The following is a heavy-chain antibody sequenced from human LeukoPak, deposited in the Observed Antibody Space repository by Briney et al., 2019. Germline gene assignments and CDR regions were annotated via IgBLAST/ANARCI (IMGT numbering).Heavy chain of an antibody. CDR3: ACHSGSYCTHGVCSNDAFDI. D-gene: IGHD2-8*01. CDR1: GASISSYY. J-gene: IGHJ3*02. CDR2: SYSSGNT. V-gene: IGHV4-4*09. Sequence: SETLSLTCTVAGASISSYYWSWIRQPPGKGLEWIGHSYSSGNTNYNPSLKSRVTISIDTSKNHFSLRLRSVTAADTAVYYCACHSGSYCTHGVCSNDAFDIWGQGTMVTVSS.